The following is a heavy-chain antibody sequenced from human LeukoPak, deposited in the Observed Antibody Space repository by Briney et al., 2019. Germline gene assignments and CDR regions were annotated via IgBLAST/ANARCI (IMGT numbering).Heavy chain of an antibody. CDR2: INAGNGNT. Sequence: ASVKVSCKASGYTFTSYAMHWVRQAPAQRLEWMGWINAGNGNTKYSQEFQGRVTITADMSTNTAYMELSSLRSEDTAMYFCARGDSEDSGDFRTFEYWGQGTLVTVSS. V-gene: IGHV1-3*01. CDR3: ARGDSEDSGDFRTFEY. D-gene: IGHD4-17*01. J-gene: IGHJ4*02. CDR1: GYTFTSYA.